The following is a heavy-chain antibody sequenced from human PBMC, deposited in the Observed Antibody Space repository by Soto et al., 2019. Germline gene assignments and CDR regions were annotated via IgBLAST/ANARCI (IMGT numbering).Heavy chain of an antibody. CDR1: GGSLSGYY. J-gene: IGHJ4*02. CDR2: INHIGST. D-gene: IGHD6-13*01. Sequence: PSETLSLTCAVSGGSLSGYYWSWIRQPPGKRLEWIGEINHIGSTNYNPSLKSRVTILVDTSKNQFSLKLSSVTAADTAVYYCARVVSRGIFDYWGQGTLVTVSS. CDR3: ARVVSRGIFDY. V-gene: IGHV4-34*01.